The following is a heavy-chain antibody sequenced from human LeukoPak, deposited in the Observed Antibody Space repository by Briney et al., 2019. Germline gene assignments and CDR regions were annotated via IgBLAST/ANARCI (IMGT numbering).Heavy chain of an antibody. V-gene: IGHV4-59*01. CDR1: GDSISNYY. J-gene: IGHJ4*02. CDR2: IYYSGTT. Sequence: SETLSLTCTVSGDSISNYYWSWIRQPPGKGLEWMGYIYYSGTTKYNPSLKSRVTISVDTSKNQFSLKLSSATAADTAVYYCARGAGWYDYWGQGTLVTVSS. D-gene: IGHD6-19*01. CDR3: ARGAGWYDY.